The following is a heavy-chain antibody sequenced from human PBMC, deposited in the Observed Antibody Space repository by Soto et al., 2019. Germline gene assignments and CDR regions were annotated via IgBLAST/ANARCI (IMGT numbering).Heavy chain of an antibody. V-gene: IGHV4-4*02. J-gene: IGHJ4*02. CDR1: GDSISSDKW. CDR2: IHHSGRT. Sequence: QVQLQESGPGLVKPSGTLSLTCAVSGDSISSDKWWSWVRQPPGKGLEWIGEIHHSGRTNYNPSLKSRVTILVEKSKNQVSLELSSMTAADTVVYYCARGGDWQFDYWGQGALVTGSS. D-gene: IGHD2-21*02. CDR3: ARGGDWQFDY.